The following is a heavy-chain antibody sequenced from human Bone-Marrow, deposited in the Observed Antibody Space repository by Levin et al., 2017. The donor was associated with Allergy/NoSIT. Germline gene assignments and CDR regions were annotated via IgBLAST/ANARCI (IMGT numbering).Heavy chain of an antibody. J-gene: IGHJ5*02. Sequence: KISCKASGGTFSSYAISWVRQAPGQGLEWMGGIIPIFGTANYAQKFQGRVTITADKSTSTAYMELSSLRSEDTAVYYCARDVHCSSTSCYGVGNWFDPWGQGTLVTVSS. D-gene: IGHD2-2*01. V-gene: IGHV1-69*06. CDR3: ARDVHCSSTSCYGVGNWFDP. CDR1: GGTFSSYA. CDR2: IIPIFGTA.